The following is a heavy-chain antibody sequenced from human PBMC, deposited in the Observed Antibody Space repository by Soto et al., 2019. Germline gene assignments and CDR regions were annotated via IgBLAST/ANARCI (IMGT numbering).Heavy chain of an antibody. CDR3: ARVAKRSGYYYGMDV. Sequence: ASVKVSCKASGYTFTSYYMHWVRQAPGQGLEWMGIINPSGGSTSYAQKFQGRVTMTRDTSTSTVYMELSSLRSEDTAVYYCARVAKRSGYYYGMDVWGQGTTVTVSS. CDR1: GYTFTSYY. D-gene: IGHD3-10*01. V-gene: IGHV1-46*01. J-gene: IGHJ6*02. CDR2: INPSGGST.